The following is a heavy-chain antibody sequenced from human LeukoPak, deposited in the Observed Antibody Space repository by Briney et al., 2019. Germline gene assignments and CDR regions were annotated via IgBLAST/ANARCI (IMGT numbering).Heavy chain of an antibody. J-gene: IGHJ5*02. CDR3: ARVVLSGAYQIDL. D-gene: IGHD2/OR15-2a*01. V-gene: IGHV3-74*01. CDR2: INGDGSTT. Sequence: GGSLRLSCAASGFTFSTYWMHWVRQAPGKGLVWVSRINGDGSTTTYADSVKGRFTISRDNAQSTLYLQVNSLRVEDAAVYYCARVVLSGAYQIDLWGQGTLLTVSS. CDR1: GFTFSTYW.